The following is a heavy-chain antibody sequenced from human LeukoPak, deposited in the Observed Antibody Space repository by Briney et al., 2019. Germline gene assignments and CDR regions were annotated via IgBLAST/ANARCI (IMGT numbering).Heavy chain of an antibody. CDR3: ARDLRSYDFWSGYYEY. J-gene: IGHJ4*02. D-gene: IGHD3-3*01. Sequence: ASVKVSCKASGFTFTSSAVQWVRQARGQRLEWIGWIVVGSGNTNYAQKFQGRVTMTRDTSTSTVYMELSSLRSEDTAVYYCARDLRSYDFWSGYYEYWGQGTLVTVSS. CDR2: IVVGSGNT. CDR1: GFTFTSSA. V-gene: IGHV1-58*01.